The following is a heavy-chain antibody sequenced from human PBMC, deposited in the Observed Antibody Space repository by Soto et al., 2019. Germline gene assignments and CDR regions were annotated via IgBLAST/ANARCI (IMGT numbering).Heavy chain of an antibody. J-gene: IGHJ4*02. V-gene: IGHV4-59*01. CDR1: GGSISRYY. CDR3: ARSTSDSSSYYYRFDY. D-gene: IGHD3-22*01. Sequence: PSETLSLTCTVSGGSISRYYWSWIRQPPGKGLEWIGYIDDSGSTNFNPSLESRVTLSVDTSKNQFSLRLSPVTAADTAVYYCARSTSDSSSYYYRFDYWGQGTQVTVSS. CDR2: IDDSGST.